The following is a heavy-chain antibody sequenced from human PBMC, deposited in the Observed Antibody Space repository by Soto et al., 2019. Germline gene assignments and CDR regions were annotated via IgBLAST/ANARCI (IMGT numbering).Heavy chain of an antibody. Sequence: EVQLVESGGGLVKPGGSLRLSCAASGFTFSIAWMSWVRQAPGKGLEWVGRIKSKTDDETTDYAAPVQGRFTISRDDSKNMLFLQMNSLKTEDTAVYYCTTDRNGGLDYWGQGTLVTVSS. CDR1: GFTFSIAW. J-gene: IGHJ4*02. CDR3: TTDRNGGLDY. D-gene: IGHD3-10*01. CDR2: IKSKTDDETT. V-gene: IGHV3-15*01.